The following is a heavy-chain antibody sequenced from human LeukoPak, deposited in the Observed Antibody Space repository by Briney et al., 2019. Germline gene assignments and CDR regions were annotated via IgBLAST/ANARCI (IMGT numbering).Heavy chain of an antibody. CDR2: VHYSGST. V-gene: IGHV4-39*07. Sequence: NASETLSLTCKVSGGSISSTNYYWGWIRQPPGKGLEWIGSVHYSGSTHYNPSLKSRLTISLDTSKNQFSLKLSSVTAADTAVYYCARSGTVTTWNYWGQGTLVTVSS. CDR1: GGSISSTNYY. J-gene: IGHJ4*02. CDR3: ARSGTVTTWNY. D-gene: IGHD4-17*01.